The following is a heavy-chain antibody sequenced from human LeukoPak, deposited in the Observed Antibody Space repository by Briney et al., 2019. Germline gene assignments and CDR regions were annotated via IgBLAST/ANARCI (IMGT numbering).Heavy chain of an antibody. J-gene: IGHJ6*03. CDR1: GFTFSSYA. Sequence: PGRSLRLSCAASGFTFSSYAMHWVRQAPGKGLEWVAVISYDGSNKYYADSVKGRFTISRDNSKNTLYLQMNSLRAEDTAVYYCAKEGVIAAPHAGGYYYYYYMDVWGKGTTVTVSS. CDR2: ISYDGSNK. CDR3: AKEGVIAAPHAGGYYYYYYMDV. D-gene: IGHD6-13*01. V-gene: IGHV3-30-3*01.